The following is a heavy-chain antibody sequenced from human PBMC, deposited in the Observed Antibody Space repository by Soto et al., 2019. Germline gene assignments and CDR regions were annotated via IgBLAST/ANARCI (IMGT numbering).Heavy chain of an antibody. CDR2: IWYDGSNK. CDR3: ARDRQWLVGLFDY. V-gene: IGHV3-33*01. D-gene: IGHD6-19*01. CDR1: GFTFSSYA. J-gene: IGHJ4*02. Sequence: QVQLVESGGGVVQPGRSLRLSCAASGFTFSSYAMHWVRQAPGKGLEWVAVIWYDGSNKYYADSVKGRFTISRDNSKNTLYLQMNSLRAEGTALYYWARDRQWLVGLFDYWGQGTLVTVSS.